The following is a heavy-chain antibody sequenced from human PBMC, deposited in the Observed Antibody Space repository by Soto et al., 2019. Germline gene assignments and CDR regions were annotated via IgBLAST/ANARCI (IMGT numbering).Heavy chain of an antibody. D-gene: IGHD2-15*01. J-gene: IGHJ6*02. CDR3: ARSRSEGFYYYGMDV. CDR2: IIPIFGTA. Sequence: VASVKVSCKASGGTFSSYAISWVRQAPGQGLEWMGGIIPIFGTANYAQKFQGRVTITADESTSTAYMELSSLRSEDTAVYYCARSRSEGFYYYGMDVWGQGTTVTVS. V-gene: IGHV1-69*13. CDR1: GGTFSSYA.